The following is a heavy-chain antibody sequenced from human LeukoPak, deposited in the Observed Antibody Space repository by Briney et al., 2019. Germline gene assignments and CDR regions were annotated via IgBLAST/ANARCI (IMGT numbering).Heavy chain of an antibody. J-gene: IGHJ2*01. CDR1: GGSFSGYY. CDR2: INHSGST. D-gene: IGHD4-23*01. Sequence: SETLSLTCAVYGGSFSGYYWSWIRQPPGKGLEWIGEINHSGSTNYNPSLKSRVTISVDTSKNQFSLKLSSVTAADTAVYYCARTPPPGDDYGGNRHWYFDLWGRGTLVTVSS. CDR3: ARTPPPGDDYGGNRHWYFDL. V-gene: IGHV4-34*01.